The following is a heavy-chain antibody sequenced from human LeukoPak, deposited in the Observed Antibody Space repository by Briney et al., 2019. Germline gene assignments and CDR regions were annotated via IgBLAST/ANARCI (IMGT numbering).Heavy chain of an antibody. J-gene: IGHJ4*02. Sequence: SETLSLTSTVSGGSISSYYWSWIRQPPGRGLEWIGYIYYSGSTNYNPSLKSRVTISVDTSKNQFSLKLSSVTAADTAVYYCARGPLTGTPDYWGQGALATVSS. CDR2: IYYSGST. V-gene: IGHV4-59*01. CDR3: ARGPLTGTPDY. CDR1: GGSISSYY. D-gene: IGHD1-7*01.